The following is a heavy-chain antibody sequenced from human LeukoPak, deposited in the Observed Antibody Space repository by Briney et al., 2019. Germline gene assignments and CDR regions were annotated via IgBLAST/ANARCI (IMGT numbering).Heavy chain of an antibody. CDR2: INPSGGRT. J-gene: IGHJ3*02. D-gene: IGHD2/OR15-2a*01. Sequence: ASVKVSCKASGYTFTSYYMHWVRQAPGQELEWMGIINPSGGRTSYAQKFQGRVTMTRDTSTSTVYMELSSLRSEDTAVYYCARGTTDDAFDIWGQGTMVTVSS. V-gene: IGHV1-46*01. CDR3: ARGTTDDAFDI. CDR1: GYTFTSYY.